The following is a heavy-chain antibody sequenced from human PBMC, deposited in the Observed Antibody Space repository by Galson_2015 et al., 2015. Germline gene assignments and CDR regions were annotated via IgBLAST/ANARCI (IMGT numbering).Heavy chain of an antibody. V-gene: IGHV4-34*01. D-gene: IGHD2-2*01. Sequence: ETLSLTCAVYGGSFSGYYWSWIRQPPGKGLEWIGEINHSGSTNYNPSLKSRVTISVDTSKNQFSLKLSSVTAADTAVYYCARAQRSSRNKGYCSSASCPGRGDYYYGMDVWGQGTTVTVSS. CDR2: INHSGST. J-gene: IGHJ6*02. CDR1: GGSFSGYY. CDR3: ARAQRSSRNKGYCSSASCPGRGDYYYGMDV.